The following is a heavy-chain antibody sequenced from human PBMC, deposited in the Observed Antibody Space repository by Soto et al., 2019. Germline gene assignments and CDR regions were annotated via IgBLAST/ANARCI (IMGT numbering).Heavy chain of an antibody. V-gene: IGHV4-59*01. CDR3: AREGTVTTHYYYYYMDV. CDR1: GGSISSYY. CDR2: IYYSGST. Sequence: SETLSLTCTVSGGSISSYYWSWIRQPPGKGLEWIGYIYYSGSTNYNPSLKSRVTISVDTSKNQFSLKLSSVTAADTAVYYCAREGTVTTHYYYYYMDVWGKGTTVTVSS. D-gene: IGHD4-4*01. J-gene: IGHJ6*03.